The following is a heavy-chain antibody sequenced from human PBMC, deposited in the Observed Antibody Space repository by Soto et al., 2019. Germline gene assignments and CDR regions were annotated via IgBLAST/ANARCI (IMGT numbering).Heavy chain of an antibody. CDR2: IKRKIDGETT. J-gene: IGHJ6*02. CDR1: GFSITNAW. D-gene: IGHD2-15*01. CDR3: TTGSVEGV. V-gene: IGHV3-15*07. Sequence: EVQLVESGGGLVKPGGSLRLSCVASGFSITNAWMNWVRQAPGKGLEWVGRIKRKIDGETTDYAAPVKGRFTISRDDSKNMLYLQMNSPKADDTALYYCTTGSVEGVWGQGTTVTVSS.